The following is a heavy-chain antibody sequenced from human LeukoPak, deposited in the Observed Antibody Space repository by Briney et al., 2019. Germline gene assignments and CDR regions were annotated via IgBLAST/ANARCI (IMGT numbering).Heavy chain of an antibody. CDR3: ARVHDSDWYFDY. V-gene: IGHV1-46*01. Sequence: GASVKVSCKASGYSFTTYYMHWVRQAPGQGLEWMGIIKPSGGSTSYAQKFQDRVTMTRDTSTSTVYMELSSLRSEDTALHYCARVHDSDWYFDYWGQGTLVTVSS. CDR1: GYSFTTYY. CDR2: IKPSGGST. J-gene: IGHJ4*02. D-gene: IGHD6-19*01.